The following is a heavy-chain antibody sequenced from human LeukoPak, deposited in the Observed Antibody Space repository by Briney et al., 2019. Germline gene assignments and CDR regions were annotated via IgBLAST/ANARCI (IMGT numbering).Heavy chain of an antibody. D-gene: IGHD6-19*01. Sequence: AGGSLRLSCAAFGFTFSSYAMHWVRQAPGKGLEWVAVISYDGSNKYYADSVKGRFTISRDNSKNTLYLQMNSLRAEDTAVYYCARQLSSGWLFDYWGQGTLVTVSS. CDR1: GFTFSSYA. CDR2: ISYDGSNK. J-gene: IGHJ4*02. V-gene: IGHV3-30*04. CDR3: ARQLSSGWLFDY.